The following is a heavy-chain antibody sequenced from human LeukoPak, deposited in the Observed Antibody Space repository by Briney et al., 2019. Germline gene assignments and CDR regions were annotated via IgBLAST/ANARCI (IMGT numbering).Heavy chain of an antibody. J-gene: IGHJ4*02. Sequence: ASVKVSCKASGYSFTSYYIHWVRQAPGQGLEWMGIINPSVGSTSYAQKFQGRVTMTRDMYASTVYMELSSLRSEDTAVYYCARDPRNIVGAPGHYFDSWGQGTLVTVSS. D-gene: IGHD1-26*01. V-gene: IGHV1-46*01. CDR3: ARDPRNIVGAPGHYFDS. CDR2: INPSVGST. CDR1: GYSFTSYY.